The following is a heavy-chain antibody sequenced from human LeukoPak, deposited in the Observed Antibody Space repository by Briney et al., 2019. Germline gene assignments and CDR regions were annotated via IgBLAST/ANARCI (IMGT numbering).Heavy chain of an antibody. CDR1: GFTFSNYT. CDR3: ARANGQLWTTPDY. V-gene: IGHV3-64D*09. D-gene: IGHD5-18*01. CDR2: ISSNGGST. J-gene: IGHJ4*02. Sequence: GGSLRLSCSASGFTFSNYTMHWVRQAPGKGLEYVSSISSNGGSTYSADSVKGRFTISRDNSKNTLYLQMSSLRAEDTAVYYCARANGQLWTTPDYWGQGTLVTISS.